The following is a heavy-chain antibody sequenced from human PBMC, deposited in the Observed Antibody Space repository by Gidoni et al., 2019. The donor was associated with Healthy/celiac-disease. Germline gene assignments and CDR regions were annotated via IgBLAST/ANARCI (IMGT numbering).Heavy chain of an antibody. V-gene: IGHV3-11*01. CDR3: ARDNTPGPGPPD. CDR2: ISSSGSTI. CDR1: GFTFSDYY. D-gene: IGHD2-2*02. J-gene: IGHJ4*02. Sequence: QVQLVEYGGGLVKPGGSLRLSCAASGFTFSDYYMSWIRQATGKRLGWVSYISSSGSTIYYADSVKGRFTISRDNAKNSLYLQMNSLRAEDTAVYYCARDNTPGPGPPDWGQGTLVTVSS.